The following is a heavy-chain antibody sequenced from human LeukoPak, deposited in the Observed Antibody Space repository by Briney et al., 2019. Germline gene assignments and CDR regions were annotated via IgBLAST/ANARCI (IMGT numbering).Heavy chain of an antibody. CDR1: GFTFSSYA. Sequence: GGSLRLSCAASGFTFSSYAMSWVRRAPGKGLEWVSAISGSGGSTFYADSGKGRFTISRDNAKNTLYLQMNSLRAEDTAVYYCAKQPVPYGDQYYFDYWGQGTLVTASS. V-gene: IGHV3-23*01. J-gene: IGHJ4*02. CDR2: ISGSGGST. CDR3: AKQPVPYGDQYYFDY. D-gene: IGHD4-17*01.